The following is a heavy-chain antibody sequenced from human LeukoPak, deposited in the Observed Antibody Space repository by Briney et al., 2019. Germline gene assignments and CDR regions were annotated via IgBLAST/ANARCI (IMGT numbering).Heavy chain of an antibody. CDR3: ASQIAHDAFDI. Sequence: GGSLRLSCAASGFTFSSYSMNWVRQAPGKGLEWVSSISSSSSYIYYADSVKGRFTISRDNAKNSLYLQMNSLRAEDTAVYYCASQIAHDAFDIWGQGTMVTVSS. J-gene: IGHJ3*02. CDR1: GFTFSSYS. V-gene: IGHV3-21*01. CDR2: ISSSSSYI. D-gene: IGHD2-21*01.